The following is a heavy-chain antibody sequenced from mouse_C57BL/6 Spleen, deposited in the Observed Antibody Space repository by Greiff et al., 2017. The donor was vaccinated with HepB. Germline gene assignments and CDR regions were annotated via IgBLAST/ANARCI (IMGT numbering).Heavy chain of an antibody. Sequence: QVQLQQSGAELVRPGASVKLSCKASGYTFTDYYINWVKQRPGQGLEWIARIYPGSGNTYYNEKFKGKATLTAEKSSSTAYMQLSSLTSEDSAVYFCARGNYYGSSPPDYWGQGTTLTVSS. CDR2: IYPGSGNT. J-gene: IGHJ2*01. D-gene: IGHD1-1*01. CDR1: GYTFTDYY. V-gene: IGHV1-76*01. CDR3: ARGNYYGSSPPDY.